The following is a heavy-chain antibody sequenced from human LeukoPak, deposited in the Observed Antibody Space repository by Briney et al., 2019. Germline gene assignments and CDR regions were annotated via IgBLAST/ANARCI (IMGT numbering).Heavy chain of an antibody. Sequence: GGTLRLSCAASVFTFSSYGMSWVRQAPGKGREWVLAIIGSGGSTYYADSVKGRFTISRDNSKNTLYLQMNSLRAEDTAVYYCAKPRYYYGSGSYDYWGQGTLVTVSS. CDR1: VFTFSSYG. J-gene: IGHJ4*02. CDR2: IIGSGGST. D-gene: IGHD3-10*01. V-gene: IGHV3-23*01. CDR3: AKPRYYYGSGSYDY.